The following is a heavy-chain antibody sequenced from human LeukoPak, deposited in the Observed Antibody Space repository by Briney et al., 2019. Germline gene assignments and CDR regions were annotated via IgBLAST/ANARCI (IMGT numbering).Heavy chain of an antibody. CDR1: GFTFSDYY. CDR3: ARSYLYALDV. J-gene: IGHJ6*02. CDR2: ISSSSSYI. D-gene: IGHD2-2*01. V-gene: IGHV3-11*06. Sequence: TGGSLRLSCAASGFTFSDYYMSWIRQAPGKGLEWVSYISSSSSYINYADSVKGRFTISRDNAKNSLYLQMNSLRVEDTAVYFCARSYLYALDVWGQGTTVTVSS.